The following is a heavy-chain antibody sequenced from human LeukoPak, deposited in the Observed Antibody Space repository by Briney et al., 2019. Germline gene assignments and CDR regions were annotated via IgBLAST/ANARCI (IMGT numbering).Heavy chain of an antibody. J-gene: IGHJ4*02. V-gene: IGHV3-30*02. CDR3: AKDLYSGSSHWWMVDY. D-gene: IGHD1-26*01. Sequence: GGSLRLSCAASGFTFSSYGMHWVRQAPGKGLEWVAFIRYDGSNKYYADSVKGRFTISRDNSKNTLYLQRNSLRAEDTAVYYCAKDLYSGSSHWWMVDYWGQGTLVTVSS. CDR1: GFTFSSYG. CDR2: IRYDGSNK.